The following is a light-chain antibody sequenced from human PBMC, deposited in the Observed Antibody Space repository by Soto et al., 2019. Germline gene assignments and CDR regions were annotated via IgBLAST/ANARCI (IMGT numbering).Light chain of an antibody. CDR3: LLFSCGTLNWV. J-gene: IGLJ3*02. CDR2: SIN. V-gene: IGLV7-43*01. Sequence: QTVVTQEPSLTVSPGGTVTLTCASSTGAVTSDNYPNWFQQKPGQVPRAMIYSINNKHSWTPARFSGALLGGKAALTLSGVQPEDEAEYYCLLFSCGTLNWVFGGGTKLTVL. CDR1: TGAVTSDNY.